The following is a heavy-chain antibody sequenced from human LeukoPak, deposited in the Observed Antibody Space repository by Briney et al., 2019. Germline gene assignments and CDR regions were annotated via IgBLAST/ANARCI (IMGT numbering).Heavy chain of an antibody. CDR2: ISAYNGNT. CDR1: GYTFTTYG. J-gene: IGHJ6*04. D-gene: IGHD6-13*01. Sequence: ASVKVSCKASGYTFTTYGLTWVRQAPGQGLEWMGWISAYNGNTNYAQKLQGRVTMTTDTSTSTAYMELRSLRSDDTALYYCARRGPYTSSWYSLDVWGKGTTVTISS. CDR3: ARRGPYTSSWYSLDV. V-gene: IGHV1-18*01.